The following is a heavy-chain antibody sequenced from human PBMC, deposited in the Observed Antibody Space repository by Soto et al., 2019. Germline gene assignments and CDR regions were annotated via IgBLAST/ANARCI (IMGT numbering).Heavy chain of an antibody. CDR3: ARGRTVAGNDY. V-gene: IGHV1-8*01. Sequence: QVQLVQSGAEVKKPGASVKVSCKASGYTFTSYDINWVRQATGQGLEWMGWMNPNSGNTGYAQKFQGRVNMTRNTSISPADTELRNIRSENPAVDYCARGRTVAGNDYRGQGTQATVPS. CDR1: GYTFTSYD. CDR2: MNPNSGNT. D-gene: IGHD6-19*01. J-gene: IGHJ4*02.